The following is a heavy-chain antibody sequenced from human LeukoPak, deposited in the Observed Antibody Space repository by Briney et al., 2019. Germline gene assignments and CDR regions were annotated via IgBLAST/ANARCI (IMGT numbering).Heavy chain of an antibody. J-gene: IGHJ4*02. CDR1: GFTFSSYW. CDR3: ARESADPPGDYDYVWGSYRYKDY. CDR2: IKQDGSEK. D-gene: IGHD3-16*02. Sequence: GGSLRLSCAASGFTFSSYWMSWVRQAPGKGLEWVANIKQDGSEKYYVDSVKGRFTISRDNAKNSLYLQMNSLRAEDTAVYYCARESADPPGDYDYVWGSYRYKDYWGQGTLVAVSS. V-gene: IGHV3-7*01.